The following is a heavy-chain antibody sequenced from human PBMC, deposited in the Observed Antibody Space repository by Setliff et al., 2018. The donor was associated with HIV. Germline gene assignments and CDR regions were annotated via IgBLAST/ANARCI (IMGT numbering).Heavy chain of an antibody. V-gene: IGHV4-59*01. CDR2: IYYTGST. D-gene: IGHD3-10*01. Sequence: KTSETLSLTCTVSGGSMSSYYWSWIRQPPGKGLEWIGSIYYTGSTDYNPSLMSRVTISLDTPKNQFSLKLNSVIAADTAVYYCARNRVPSSLWGQGTLVTAPQ. CDR3: ARNRVPSSL. CDR1: GGSMSSYY. J-gene: IGHJ4*02.